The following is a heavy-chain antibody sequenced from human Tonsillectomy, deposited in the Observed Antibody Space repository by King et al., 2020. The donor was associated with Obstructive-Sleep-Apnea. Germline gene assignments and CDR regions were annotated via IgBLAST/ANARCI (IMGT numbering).Heavy chain of an antibody. CDR1: GGSFSGYY. Sequence: VQLQQWGAGLLKPSETLSLTCVVYGGSFSGYYWSWIRQPPGKGLEWIGEINHSGSPNYNPSLKSRVTISVDTSKNQFSLKVTSADTAVYYCARGGGDYWYFDLWGRGTLVTVSS. D-gene: IGHD4-17*01. J-gene: IGHJ2*01. CDR3: ARGGGDYWYFDL. CDR2: INHSGSP. V-gene: IGHV4-34*01.